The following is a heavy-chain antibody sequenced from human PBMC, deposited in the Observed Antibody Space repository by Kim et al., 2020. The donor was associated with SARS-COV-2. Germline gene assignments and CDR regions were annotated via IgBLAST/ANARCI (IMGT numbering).Heavy chain of an antibody. CDR2: ISPSGTFE. V-gene: IGHV3-11*06. Sequence: GGSLRLSCAASGFTFRDFYMSWIRQAPGKGPEWLSYISPSGTFESYADPVKGRFTISRDSADNSVFLQMNNLRDDDTAVYYCATDRPDWWGQGTLVTVSS. D-gene: IGHD3-9*01. CDR3: ATDRPDW. J-gene: IGHJ4*02. CDR1: GFTFRDFY.